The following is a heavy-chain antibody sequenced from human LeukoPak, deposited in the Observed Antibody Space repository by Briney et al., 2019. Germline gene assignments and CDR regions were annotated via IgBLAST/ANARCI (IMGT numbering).Heavy chain of an antibody. Sequence: ASVKVSCKASGYTFTGYYMHWVRQAPGQGLEWMGWINPNSGGTNYAQKFQGRVTITADESTSTAYMELSSLRSEDTAVYYCARVTGYYDSSGYSAGHKYYFDYWGQGTLVTVSS. CDR3: ARVTGYYDSSGYSAGHKYYFDY. D-gene: IGHD3-22*01. V-gene: IGHV1-2*02. CDR2: INPNSGGT. CDR1: GYTFTGYY. J-gene: IGHJ4*02.